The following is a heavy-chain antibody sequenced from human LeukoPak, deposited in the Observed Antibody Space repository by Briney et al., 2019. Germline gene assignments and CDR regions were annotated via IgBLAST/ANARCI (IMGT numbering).Heavy chain of an antibody. CDR3: ARPGYSGYDSHYYYYMDV. CDR2: MNPHSGNT. V-gene: IGHV1-8*01. J-gene: IGHJ6*03. CDR1: GYTFSTYD. Sequence: ASVKVSCEASGYTFSTYDISWVRQATGQGFEWMGWMNPHSGNTGYAQKFQGRVTMTRNTSISTAYMELSSLTSEDTAVYYFARPGYSGYDSHYYYYMDVWGKGTTVTISS. D-gene: IGHD5-12*01.